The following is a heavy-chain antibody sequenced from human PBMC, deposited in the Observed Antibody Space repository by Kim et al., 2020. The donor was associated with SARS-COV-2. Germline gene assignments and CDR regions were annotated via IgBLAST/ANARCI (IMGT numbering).Heavy chain of an antibody. CDR2: IRPDGGEK. J-gene: IGHJ4*02. V-gene: IGHV3-7*01. Sequence: GGSLRLSCEASGFAFSGHWLSWLRQAPGKGLEWLANIRPDGGEKHYADSAKGRCTISRDNAESSLYLQMHSLRDEDTAVYYCSTCLQAACTVFGHWGQGTLVTVSS. D-gene: IGHD3-16*01. CDR1: GFAFSGHW. CDR3: STCLQAACTVFGH.